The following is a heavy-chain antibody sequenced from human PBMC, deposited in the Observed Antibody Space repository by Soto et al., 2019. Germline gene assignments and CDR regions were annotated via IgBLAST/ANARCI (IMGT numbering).Heavy chain of an antibody. V-gene: IGHV3-53*01. CDR2: IYSGGST. J-gene: IGHJ1*01. D-gene: IGHD3-22*01. CDR3: ARDRVESGYPEYFQH. CDR1: GFTVSSNY. Sequence: PGGSLRLSCAASGFTVSSNYMSLVRQAPGKGLEWVSVIYSGGSTYYADSVKGRFTISRDNSKNTLYLQMNSLRAEDTAVYYCARDRVESGYPEYFQHWGQGTLVTVSS.